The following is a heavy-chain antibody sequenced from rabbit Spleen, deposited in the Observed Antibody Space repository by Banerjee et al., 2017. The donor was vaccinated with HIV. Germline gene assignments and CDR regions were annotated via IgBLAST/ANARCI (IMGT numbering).Heavy chain of an antibody. CDR1: GFTLSSYY. V-gene: IGHV1S7*01. CDR2: IDPLFGIT. CDR3: ARALNAGLRQFNV. J-gene: IGHJ4*02. D-gene: IGHD4-2*01. Sequence: QLKESGGGLVQPGGSLKLSCKASGFTLSSYYMNWVRQAPGKGLEWIGYIDPLFGITYYANWVNGRFSISRENAQNTVTLQMTSLTAADTATYFCARALNAGLRQFNVWGPGTLVTVS.